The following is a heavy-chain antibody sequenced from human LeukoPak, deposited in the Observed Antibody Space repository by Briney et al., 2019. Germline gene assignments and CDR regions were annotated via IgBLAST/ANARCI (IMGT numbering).Heavy chain of an antibody. Sequence: PGRSLRLSCAASGFTFSSYAMHWVRQAPGKGLEWVAVISYDGSNIYYADSVKGRFTISRDNSKNTLYLQMNSLRAEDTAVYYCARGHDAFDIWGQGTMVTVSS. CDR2: ISYDGSNI. CDR3: ARGHDAFDI. J-gene: IGHJ3*02. V-gene: IGHV3-30-3*01. CDR1: GFTFSSYA.